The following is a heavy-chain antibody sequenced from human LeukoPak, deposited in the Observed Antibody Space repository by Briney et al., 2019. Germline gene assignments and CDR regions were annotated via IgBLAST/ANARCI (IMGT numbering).Heavy chain of an antibody. D-gene: IGHD2-2*01. V-gene: IGHV4-30-2*01. J-gene: IGHJ4*02. CDR1: GGSISSGGYS. CDR3: ARTAGYCSSTSCLHFDY. Sequence: SETLSLTCAVSGGSISSGGYSWSWIRQPPGKGLEWIGYIYHSGSTYYNPSLESRVTISVDRSKNQFSLKLSSVTAADTAVYYCARTAGYCSSTSCLHFDYWGQGTLVTVSS. CDR2: IYHSGST.